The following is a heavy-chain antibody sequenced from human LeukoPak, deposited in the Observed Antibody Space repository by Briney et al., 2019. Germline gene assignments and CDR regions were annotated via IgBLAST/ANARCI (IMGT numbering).Heavy chain of an antibody. J-gene: IGHJ4*02. V-gene: IGHV3-9*01. Sequence: PGRSLRLSCAASGFTVDDYAMHWVRQAPGKGLEWVSGISWNSGSIDYADSVKGRFTISRDNAKNSLYLQMSSLRAEDTALHYCAKDRGYNLGQFDCWGQGTLVTVSS. CDR2: ISWNSGSI. D-gene: IGHD5-24*01. CDR1: GFTVDDYA. CDR3: AKDRGYNLGQFDC.